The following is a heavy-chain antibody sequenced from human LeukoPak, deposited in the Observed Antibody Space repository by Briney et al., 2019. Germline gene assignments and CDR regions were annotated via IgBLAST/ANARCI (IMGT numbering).Heavy chain of an antibody. Sequence: PSETLSLTCTVSGGSISSYYWSWIRQPPGKGLEWIGYIYDSGSTNYNPSLKSRVTISVDTSKNQFSLMLSSVTAADTAVYYCARGRSSSWRFDYSYMDVWGKGTTVTVS. D-gene: IGHD6-13*01. J-gene: IGHJ6*03. V-gene: IGHV4-59*01. CDR1: GGSISSYY. CDR3: ARGRSSSWRFDYSYMDV. CDR2: IYDSGST.